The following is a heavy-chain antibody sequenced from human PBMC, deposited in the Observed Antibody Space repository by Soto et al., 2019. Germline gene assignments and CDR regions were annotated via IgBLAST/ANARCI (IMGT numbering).Heavy chain of an antibody. V-gene: IGHV4-59*01. Sequence: SETLSLTCTVSGGSISSYYWSWIRQPPGKGLEWIGYIYYSGSTNYNPSLKSRVTISVDTSKNQFSLKLSSVTAADTAVYYCARDSLREGVPAAIGYYYGMDVWGQGTTVTVSS. J-gene: IGHJ6*02. D-gene: IGHD2-2*02. CDR1: GGSISSYY. CDR2: IYYSGST. CDR3: ARDSLREGVPAAIGYYYGMDV.